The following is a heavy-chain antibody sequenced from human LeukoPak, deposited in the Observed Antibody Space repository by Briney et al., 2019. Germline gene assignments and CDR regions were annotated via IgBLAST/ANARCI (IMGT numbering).Heavy chain of an antibody. CDR3: AKEMLGWGITMIVDFQH. J-gene: IGHJ1*01. Sequence: PGGSLRLSCAASGLTFSSYAMSWVRQAPGKGLEWVSAISGSGGSTYYADSVKGRFTISRDNSKNTLYLQMNSLRAEDTAVYYCAKEMLGWGITMIVDFQHWGQGTLVTVSS. D-gene: IGHD3-22*01. CDR1: GLTFSSYA. V-gene: IGHV3-23*01. CDR2: ISGSGGST.